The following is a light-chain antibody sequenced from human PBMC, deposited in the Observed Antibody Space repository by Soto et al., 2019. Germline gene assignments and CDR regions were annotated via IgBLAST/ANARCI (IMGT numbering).Light chain of an antibody. CDR2: WSS. CDR1: QSVLHTSNNKNY. Sequence: DIVLTQSPDSLAVSLGERATINCKSRQSVLHTSNNKNYLAWFQQKPGQPPKLLIYWSSTRESGVPDRFSGSGSGTDFTLTISSLQAEDVAVYYCQQYSNTPRTFGQGTKVELK. V-gene: IGKV4-1*01. CDR3: QQYSNTPRT. J-gene: IGKJ1*01.